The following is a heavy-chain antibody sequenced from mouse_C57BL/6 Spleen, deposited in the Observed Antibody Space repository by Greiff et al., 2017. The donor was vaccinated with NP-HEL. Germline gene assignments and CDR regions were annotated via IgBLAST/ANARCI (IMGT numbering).Heavy chain of an antibody. CDR3: ARLLDYYGSSSYWYFDV. CDR1: GYTFTSYG. Sequence: VQLQQSGAELARPGASVKLSCKASGYTFTSYGISWVKQRTGQGLEWIGEIYPRSGNTYYNEKFKGKATLTADKSSSTAYMELRSLTSEDSAVYFCARLLDYYGSSSYWYFDVWGTGTTVTVSS. V-gene: IGHV1-81*01. J-gene: IGHJ1*03. CDR2: IYPRSGNT. D-gene: IGHD1-1*01.